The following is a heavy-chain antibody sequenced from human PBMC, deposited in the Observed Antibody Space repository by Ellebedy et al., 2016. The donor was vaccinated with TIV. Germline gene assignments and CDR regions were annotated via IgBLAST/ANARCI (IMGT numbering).Heavy chain of an antibody. V-gene: IGHV1-69*13. CDR2: SIPIFGTA. CDR1: GGTFSSYG. CDR3: ARDPGASVAPAAQGGAFDI. J-gene: IGHJ3*02. D-gene: IGHD2-2*01. Sequence: SVKVSXXASGGTFSSYGINWVRQAPGQGLEWMGGSIPIFGTAIYAQKFQGRVTITADDSTSTAYMELSTLRSEDTAVYYCARDPGASVAPAAQGGAFDIWGQGTMVTVSS.